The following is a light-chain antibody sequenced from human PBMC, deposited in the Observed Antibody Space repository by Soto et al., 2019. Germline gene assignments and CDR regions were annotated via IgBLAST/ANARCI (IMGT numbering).Light chain of an antibody. Sequence: DIQMTQSPSSLSASVGDRVTITCRASPGIINYLAWYQQKPGKVPKLLIYAASTLQSGVPSRFSGSGSGTEFTLTISSLQPDDFATYFCQQYSDYSRTFGQGTKVEIK. CDR1: PGIINY. CDR2: AAS. J-gene: IGKJ1*01. CDR3: QQYSDYSRT. V-gene: IGKV1-27*01.